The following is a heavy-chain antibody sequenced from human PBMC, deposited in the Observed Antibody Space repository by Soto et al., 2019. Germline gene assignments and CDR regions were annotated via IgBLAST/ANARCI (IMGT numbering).Heavy chain of an antibody. CDR1: GFTVSSKY. Sequence: QPGVYLRLSWVASGFTVSSKYMSWVRQAPGKGLEWVSIIWSAGLIYYADSVRGRFTISRDISKNILYLEMTSLRADDTAVYYCAREAPMDVWGQGTTGTVSS. J-gene: IGHJ6*02. V-gene: IGHV3-53*01. CDR3: AREAPMDV. CDR2: IWSAGLI.